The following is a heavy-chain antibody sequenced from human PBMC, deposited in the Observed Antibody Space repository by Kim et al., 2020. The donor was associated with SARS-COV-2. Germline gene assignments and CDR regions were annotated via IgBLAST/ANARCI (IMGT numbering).Heavy chain of an antibody. CDR2: IHPSGRT. V-gene: IGHV4-34*01. D-gene: IGHD5-12*01. CDR3: ARGRHRGEWLCLPPFDY. CDR1: GGSFSGYY. J-gene: IGHJ4*02. Sequence: SETLSLTCAVYGGSFSGYYWSWIRQLPGKGLEWIGEIHPSGRTNYNPSLKSRVTISVDTSKNQFSLKLSSVTAADTAVYYCARGRHRGEWLCLPPFDYWGQGSLVTFAS.